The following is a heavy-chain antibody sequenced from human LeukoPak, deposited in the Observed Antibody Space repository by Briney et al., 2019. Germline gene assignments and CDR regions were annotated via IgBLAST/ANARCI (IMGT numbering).Heavy chain of an antibody. CDR3: ASQSLAGPGGWFDP. V-gene: IGHV1-46*01. CDR2: INPSGGST. J-gene: IGHJ5*02. D-gene: IGHD6-13*01. Sequence: ASVKVSCKASGYTFTSYYMHWVRQAPGQGLEWMGIINPSGGSTSYAQKFQGRVTITADKSTSTAYMELSSLRSEDTAVYYCASQSLAGPGGWFDPWGQGTLVTVSS. CDR1: GYTFTSYY.